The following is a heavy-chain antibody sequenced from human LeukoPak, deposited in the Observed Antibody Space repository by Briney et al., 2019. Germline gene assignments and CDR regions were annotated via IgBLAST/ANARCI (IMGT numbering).Heavy chain of an antibody. Sequence: PSETLSLTCTVSGGSISSYYWSWIRQPPGKGLEWIGYIYNSGNTNYNPSLKSRVTISVDTPKNQFSLKLSSVTAADTAVYYCARQRGGSYYGDTYYIDYWGQGTLVTVSS. CDR3: ARQRGGSYYGDTYYIDY. V-gene: IGHV4-59*08. J-gene: IGHJ4*02. CDR2: IYNSGNT. CDR1: GGSISSYY. D-gene: IGHD1-26*01.